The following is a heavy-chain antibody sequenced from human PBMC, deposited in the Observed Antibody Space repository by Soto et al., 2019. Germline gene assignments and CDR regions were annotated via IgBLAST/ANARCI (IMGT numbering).Heavy chain of an antibody. CDR1: GCTIIGYS. V-gene: IGHV3-23*01. Sequence: GGSLRVSCAAAGCTIIGYSRSWVRQATGKGLEWVSAISGSGGSTYYADSVKGRFTISRDNSKNTLYLQMNSLRAEDTAVYYCAKDPRAAAIFSFFDYWGQGTLVTVSS. CDR3: AKDPRAAAIFSFFDY. J-gene: IGHJ4*02. CDR2: ISGSGGST. D-gene: IGHD2-2*01.